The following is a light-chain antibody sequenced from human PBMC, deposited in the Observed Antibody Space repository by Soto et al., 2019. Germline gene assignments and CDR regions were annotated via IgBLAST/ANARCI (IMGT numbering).Light chain of an antibody. J-gene: IGKJ1*01. V-gene: IGKV1-5*01. Sequence: DIQMTQSHSTLSASVGDRVNITCRASQSISNWLAWYQQKPGKAPKFLISDSSSFESGIPSRFSGSGSGTEFTLTISSLQPDDFANYFCQQYDSFPWTFGHGTKVEV. CDR1: QSISNW. CDR2: DSS. CDR3: QQYDSFPWT.